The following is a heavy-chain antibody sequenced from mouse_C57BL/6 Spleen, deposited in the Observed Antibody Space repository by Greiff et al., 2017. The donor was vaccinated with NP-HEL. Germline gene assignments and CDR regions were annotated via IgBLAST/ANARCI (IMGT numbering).Heavy chain of an antibody. D-gene: IGHD1-1*01. V-gene: IGHV1-52*01. CDR1: GYSFTSYW. CDR2: IDPSDSET. Sequence: QVQLQQPGAELVRPGSSVKLSCKASGYSFTSYWMHWVKQRPIQGLEWIGNIDPSDSETHYNQKFKDKATLTVDKSSSTAYMQLSSLTSEDSAVYYCARYDDGSSDGYFDVWGTGTTVTVAS. CDR3: ARYDDGSSDGYFDV. J-gene: IGHJ1*03.